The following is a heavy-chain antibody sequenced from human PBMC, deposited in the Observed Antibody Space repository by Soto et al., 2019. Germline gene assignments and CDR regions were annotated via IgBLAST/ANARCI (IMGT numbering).Heavy chain of an antibody. V-gene: IGHV4-59*08. Sequence: QVQLQESGPGLVKPSETLSLTCTVSGGSISSYYWSWIRQPPGKGLEWLGYIYYSGYTNYNPSLQSRVTLPVDTSKYQFSLKLSSVTAADTAVYYCARHFRYCSGGSCYNHAFDIWGQGTMVTDSS. CDR1: GGSISSYY. CDR2: IYYSGYT. D-gene: IGHD2-15*01. CDR3: ARHFRYCSGGSCYNHAFDI. J-gene: IGHJ3*02.